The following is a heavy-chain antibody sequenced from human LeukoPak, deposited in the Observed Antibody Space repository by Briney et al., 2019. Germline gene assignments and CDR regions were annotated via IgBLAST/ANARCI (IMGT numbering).Heavy chain of an antibody. D-gene: IGHD3-3*01. CDR3: ARDSLARFLEPDPHFDY. V-gene: IGHV3-48*04. CDR2: ISGSSDII. CDR1: GYTFSNYN. J-gene: IGHJ4*02. Sequence: GGSLRLSCAASGYTFSNYNMDWVRQAPGKGLEWVSYISGSSDIIYYSDSVKGRFTISRDNAQNSLYLQMNSLRAEDTAVYYCARDSLARFLEPDPHFDYWGQGTLVTVSS.